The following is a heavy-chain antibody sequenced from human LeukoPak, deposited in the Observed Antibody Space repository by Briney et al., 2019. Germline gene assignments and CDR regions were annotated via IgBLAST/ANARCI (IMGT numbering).Heavy chain of an antibody. CDR1: GYTFTGYY. Sequence: GASVKVSCKASGYTFTGYYMHWVRQAPGQGLEWMGWINPNSGGTNYAQKFLGRVTMTRDTSITTAYMELSRLRSDDTAVYYCARCGSGWFDAFDIWGQGTMVTVSS. D-gene: IGHD6-19*01. CDR3: ARCGSGWFDAFDI. CDR2: INPNSGGT. V-gene: IGHV1-2*02. J-gene: IGHJ3*02.